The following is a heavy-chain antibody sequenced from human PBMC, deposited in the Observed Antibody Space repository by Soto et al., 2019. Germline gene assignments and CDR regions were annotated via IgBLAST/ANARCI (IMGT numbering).Heavy chain of an antibody. CDR2: ISYDGSNK. CDR3: ARDWIEGAGDYYFDC. CDR1: GFTFSSYA. J-gene: IGHJ4*02. V-gene: IGHV3-30-3*01. D-gene: IGHD6-19*01. Sequence: QVQLVESGGGVVQPGRSLRLSCAASGFTFSSYAMHWVRQAPGKGLEWVAVISYDGSNKYYADSVKGRFTISRDNSKNRLYLQMNSLRAEDTAVYYCARDWIEGAGDYYFDCWGQGTLVTVSS.